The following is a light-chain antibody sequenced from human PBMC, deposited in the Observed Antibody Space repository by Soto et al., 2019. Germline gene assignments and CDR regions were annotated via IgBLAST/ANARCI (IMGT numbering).Light chain of an antibody. CDR3: QQYFQWPIT. V-gene: IGKV3-15*01. CDR2: ASS. CDR1: ESIDSH. J-gene: IGKJ5*01. Sequence: EVVLTQSPATLSVSPGERAMVSCRASESIDSHLAWYQQKPGQAPMLLIYASSTRASDTPARFSGSGSGTQFALTIGSLQSEDFAIYYCQQYFQWPITFGQGTRLEI.